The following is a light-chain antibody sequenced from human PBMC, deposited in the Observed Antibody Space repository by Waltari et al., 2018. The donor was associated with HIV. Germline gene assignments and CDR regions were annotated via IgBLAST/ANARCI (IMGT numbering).Light chain of an antibody. CDR1: STDIGRYEF. CDR2: EVN. CDR3: SSYASNNTFVV. J-gene: IGLJ2*01. Sequence: QSALTQPPSASGPPGPSVTISCPGTSTDIGRYEFVSWYQVHPGNVPKVIIYEVNKRPAGVPDRFSGAKSGNTASLIVSGLQIDDEGDYYCSSYASNNTFVVFGGGTRLTVL. V-gene: IGLV2-8*01.